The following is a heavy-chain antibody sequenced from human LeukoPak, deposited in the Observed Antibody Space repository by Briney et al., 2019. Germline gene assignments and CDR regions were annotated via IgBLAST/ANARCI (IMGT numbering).Heavy chain of an antibody. CDR2: ISYGGSNK. J-gene: IGHJ4*02. CDR3: ARSVIAAAGYYFDY. Sequence: GRSLRLSCAASGFTFSSYAMHWVRQAPGKGLEWVAVISYGGSNKYYADSVKGRFTISRDNSKNTLYLQMNSLRAEDTAVYYCARSVIAAAGYYFDYWGQGTLVTVSS. V-gene: IGHV3-30*01. D-gene: IGHD6-13*01. CDR1: GFTFSSYA.